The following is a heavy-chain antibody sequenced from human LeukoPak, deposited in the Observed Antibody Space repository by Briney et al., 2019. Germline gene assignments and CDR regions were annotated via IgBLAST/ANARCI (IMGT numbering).Heavy chain of an antibody. V-gene: IGHV3-23*01. Sequence: GGSLTLSCAASGFTFSSYAMSWVRQPPGKGLEWFSDISGSSGSTYYTDSVKSRVTISRDNSKNTLYLQMSSLRAEDTAVYYCAKRDVGSGWPFDYWGQGTLVTVSS. CDR1: GFTFSSYA. CDR2: ISGSSGST. D-gene: IGHD6-19*01. CDR3: AKRDVGSGWPFDY. J-gene: IGHJ4*02.